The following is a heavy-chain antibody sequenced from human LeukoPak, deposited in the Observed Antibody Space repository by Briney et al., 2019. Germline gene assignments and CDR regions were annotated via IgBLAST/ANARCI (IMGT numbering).Heavy chain of an antibody. V-gene: IGHV3-74*01. J-gene: IGHJ4*02. CDR1: GFIFRSYW. Sequence: GGSLRLSCAASGFIFRSYWLHWVRQAPGKGPVWVSRINTDGSRTSYADSVKGRFTISRDNAKNTLYLQMNSLRAEDTAVYYCARVRADYDTSGYDYWGQGTLVTVSS. CDR2: INTDGSRT. CDR3: ARVRADYDTSGYDY. D-gene: IGHD3-22*01.